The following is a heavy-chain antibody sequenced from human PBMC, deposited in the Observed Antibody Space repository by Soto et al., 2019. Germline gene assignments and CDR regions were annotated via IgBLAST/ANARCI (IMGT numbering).Heavy chain of an antibody. J-gene: IGHJ5*02. CDR2: INHSGST. CDR3: ARTRPRWQQALVDP. D-gene: IGHD6-13*01. Sequence: QVQLQQWGAGLLKPSETLSLTCAVYGGSFSGYYWSWIRQPPGKGLEWIGEINHSGSTNYNPSLKSRVTISVDTSKNQFSLKLSSVTAADTAVYYCARTRPRWQQALVDPWGQGTLVTVSS. V-gene: IGHV4-34*01. CDR1: GGSFSGYY.